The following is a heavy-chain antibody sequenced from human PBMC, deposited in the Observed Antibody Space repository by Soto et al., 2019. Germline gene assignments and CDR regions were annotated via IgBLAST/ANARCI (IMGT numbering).Heavy chain of an antibody. CDR2: IFSNGDT. V-gene: IGHV3-66*01. CDR3: ARDGTYNWV. J-gene: IGHJ4*02. CDR1: GFTVSNNY. D-gene: IGHD1-1*01. Sequence: ELQLVASGGGLVQPGGSLRLSCAASGFTVSNNYVRWVRQAPGKGLEWVSVIFSNGDTRYADSVKGRFTISRDSSSNTLYLQMNSLRVADMAVYYCARDGTYNWVGGQGIHVTVSS.